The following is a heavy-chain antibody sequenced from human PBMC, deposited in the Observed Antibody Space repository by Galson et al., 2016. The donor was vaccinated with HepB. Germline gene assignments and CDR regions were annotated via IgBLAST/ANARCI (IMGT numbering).Heavy chain of an antibody. Sequence: SVKVSCKASGYAFASYGFSWVRQAPGQALEWMGWISAYSGRPDYPQNLQGRVTTSTDTSTRTVYMEMRSLRPDDTAVYYCVRDLITMTSAHAFNVWGQGTMITVSS. CDR3: VRDLITMTSAHAFNV. CDR1: GYAFASYG. D-gene: IGHD3-22*01. J-gene: IGHJ3*01. V-gene: IGHV1-18*01. CDR2: ISAYSGRP.